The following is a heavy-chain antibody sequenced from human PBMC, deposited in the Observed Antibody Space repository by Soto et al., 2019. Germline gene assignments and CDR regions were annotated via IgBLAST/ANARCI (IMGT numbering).Heavy chain of an antibody. J-gene: IGHJ4*02. D-gene: IGHD3-10*01. CDR2: INPFDGSR. Sequence: GASVKVSCKASGYILTSYYIHWVRQAPGQGLEWMGWINPFDGSRMFAQSFQGRVTMTRDTSTSTVYMEVSSLRSEDTAVYYCSRVDPGETSPFDHWGQGTLVTVSS. CDR1: GYILTSYY. CDR3: SRVDPGETSPFDH. V-gene: IGHV1-46*03.